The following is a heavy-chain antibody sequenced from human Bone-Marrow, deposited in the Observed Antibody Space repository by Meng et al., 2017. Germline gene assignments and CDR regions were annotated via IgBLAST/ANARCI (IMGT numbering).Heavy chain of an antibody. J-gene: IGHJ4*02. CDR2: INQQGSEI. Sequence: GGSLRPSCAASGFTFSSYGMHWVRQAPGKGLEWVANINQQGSEIHYVDSVKGRFTISRDNAKNSLYLQMNSLRVEDTALSYCASAPPPNLWFWFDFWGQGSLVTVSS. V-gene: IGHV3-7*01. CDR3: ASAPPPNLWFWFDF. D-gene: IGHD3-10*01. CDR1: GFTFSSYG.